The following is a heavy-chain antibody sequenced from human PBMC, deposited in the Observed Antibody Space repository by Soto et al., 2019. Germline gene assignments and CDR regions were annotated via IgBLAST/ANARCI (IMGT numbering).Heavy chain of an antibody. V-gene: IGHV1-8*01. J-gene: IGHJ4*01. CDR3: ARLAEYCNGIKCYSNFDF. CDR2: MNPSSGET. CDR1: GYNFTNFD. D-gene: IGHD2-15*01. Sequence: ASVKVSCKTSGYNFTNFDINWVRQADGRGLVWMGWMNPSSGETGSAQNFQGRVTMTRDISTRTFFMQLTSLRSEDTAIYYCARLAEYCNGIKCYSNFDFWGRGTQVTVSS.